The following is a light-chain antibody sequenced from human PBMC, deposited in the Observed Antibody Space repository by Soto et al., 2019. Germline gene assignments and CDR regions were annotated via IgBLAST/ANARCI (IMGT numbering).Light chain of an antibody. CDR1: QTVTNNY. J-gene: IGKJ4*02. CDR2: DAT. Sequence: EIVLTQSPGTLSLSPGERATLSCRASQTVTNNYLAWYQQKPGQAPRLLMHDATRRATGIPHGFSGSRSGTDFTLPISRLEPDEFAVYYCHQSSHSPLTFGRGTKVEIK. CDR3: HQSSHSPLT. V-gene: IGKV3-20*01.